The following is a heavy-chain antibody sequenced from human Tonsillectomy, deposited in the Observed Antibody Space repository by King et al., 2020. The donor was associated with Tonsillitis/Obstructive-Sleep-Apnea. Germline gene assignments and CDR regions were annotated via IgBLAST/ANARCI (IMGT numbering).Heavy chain of an antibody. CDR3: ARDRVMVATGGFDD. J-gene: IGHJ4*02. V-gene: IGHV4-34*01. D-gene: IGHD5-12*01. Sequence: VQLQQWGAGLLKPSETLSLTCAVYGGSFSGYYWSWIRQPPGKGLEWIGEINHSGSTNYNPSLKSRVTISVDTSKNQFSLRLSSGTAADTAIYYCARDRVMVATGGFDDWGQGTLVTVSS. CDR1: GGSFSGYY. CDR2: INHSGST.